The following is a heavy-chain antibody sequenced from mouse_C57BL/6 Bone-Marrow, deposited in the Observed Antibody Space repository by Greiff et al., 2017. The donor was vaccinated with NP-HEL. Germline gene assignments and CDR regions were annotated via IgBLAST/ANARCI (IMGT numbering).Heavy chain of an antibody. J-gene: IGHJ2*01. V-gene: IGHV1-81*01. CDR3: ARRGHYFDY. CDR1: GYTFTSYG. Sequence: QVQLQQSGAELARPGASVKLSCKASGYTFTSYGISWVKQRTGQGLEWIGEIYPRSGNNYYNEKFKGKSTLTADKSSSTAYMELRSLTSEDSAVYFCARRGHYFDYWGQGTTLTVSS. D-gene: IGHD3-3*01. CDR2: IYPRSGNN.